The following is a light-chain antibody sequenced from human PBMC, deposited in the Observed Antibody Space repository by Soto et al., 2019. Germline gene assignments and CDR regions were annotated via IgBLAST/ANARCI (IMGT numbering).Light chain of an antibody. CDR1: SSNIGINT. J-gene: IGLJ1*01. CDR3: AAWDDSLKGCV. CDR2: TNK. V-gene: IGLV1-44*01. Sequence: QSVLTQPPSASGTPGQRITILCSGSSSNIGINTVSWYQQLPGTAPRLLIYTNKFRPSGVSDRFSGSRSGTSASLAISGLQSKDEADYYCAAWDDSLKGCVFGSGTKVTVL.